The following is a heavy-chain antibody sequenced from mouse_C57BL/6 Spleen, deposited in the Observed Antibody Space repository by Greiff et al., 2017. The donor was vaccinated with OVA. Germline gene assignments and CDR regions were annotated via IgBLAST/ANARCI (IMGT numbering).Heavy chain of an antibody. J-gene: IGHJ4*01. V-gene: IGHV1-76*01. CDR3: ARSKDY. CDR1: GYTFTDYY. CDR2: IYPGSGNT. Sequence: QVQLQQSGAELVRPGASVKLSCKASGYTFTDYYINWVKQRPGQGLEWIARIYPGSGNTYSNEKFKGKATLTAEKSSSTAYMQLSSLTSEDSAVYVCARSKDYWGQGTSVTVSS.